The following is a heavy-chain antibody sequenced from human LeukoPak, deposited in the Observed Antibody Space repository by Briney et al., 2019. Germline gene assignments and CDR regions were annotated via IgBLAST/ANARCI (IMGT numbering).Heavy chain of an antibody. D-gene: IGHD3-3*01. CDR3: ARDRDFWSGYYSV. V-gene: IGHV3-11*04. CDR2: ISNSGRNM. CDR1: GFTFSDDY. J-gene: IGHJ4*02. Sequence: GGSLRLSCAASGFTFSDDYMSWVRQAPGKGLEWISYISNSGRNMFYGDSVKGRFTIYRDNAKNSLYLQMSSLRAEDTAVYYCARDRDFWSGYYSVWGQGTLVTVSS.